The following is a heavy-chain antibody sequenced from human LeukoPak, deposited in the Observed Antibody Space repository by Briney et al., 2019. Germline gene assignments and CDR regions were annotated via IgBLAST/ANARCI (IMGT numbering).Heavy chain of an antibody. V-gene: IGHV4-59*01. J-gene: IGHJ6*02. CDR1: GGSISTFY. CDR2: MDYSGST. CDR3: ARSGVYIAVPSAYYYYGMDV. D-gene: IGHD2-2*01. Sequence: SETLSLTCTVSGGSISTFYWSWIRQSAEKGLEWIAYMDYSGSTNYNPSLKSRVTMSVDTSNSQFSLKLRSVTAADTAVYYCARSGVYIAVPSAYYYYGMDVWRQGTTVTVSS.